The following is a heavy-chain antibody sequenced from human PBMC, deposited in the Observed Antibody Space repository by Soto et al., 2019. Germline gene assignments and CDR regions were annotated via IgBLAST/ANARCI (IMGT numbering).Heavy chain of an antibody. J-gene: IGHJ4*02. Sequence: KTSETLSLTCTVSGGSISSSSYYWGWIRQPPGKGLEWIGSIYYSGSTYYNPSLKSRVTISVDTSKNQFSLKLSSVTAADTAVYYCARLKSRGSRSVFDYWGQGTLVTVSS. CDR1: GGSISSSSYY. V-gene: IGHV4-39*01. CDR2: IYYSGST. CDR3: ARLKSRGSRSVFDY. D-gene: IGHD2-2*01.